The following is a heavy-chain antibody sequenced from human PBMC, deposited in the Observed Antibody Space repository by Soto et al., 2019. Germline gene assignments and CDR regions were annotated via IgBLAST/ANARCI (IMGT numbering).Heavy chain of an antibody. CDR1: GGSIGSGGYY. J-gene: IGHJ5*02. CDR2: IYYSGST. V-gene: IGHV4-31*03. D-gene: IGHD3-22*01. CDR3: ARTSYDSSGTAADX. Sequence: SETLSLTCTVSGGSIGSGGYYWSWIRQHPGKGLEWIGYIYYSGSTYYNPSLKSRVTISVDTSKNQFSLKLSSVTAADTAVYYCARTSYDSSGTAADXWGQGTLVTVSS.